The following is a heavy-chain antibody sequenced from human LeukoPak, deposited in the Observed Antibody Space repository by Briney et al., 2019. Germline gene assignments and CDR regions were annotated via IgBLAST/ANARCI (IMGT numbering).Heavy chain of an antibody. CDR3: ARDMGYCSTDNCGHYYYGMDV. D-gene: IGHD2-2*01. CDR2: IYSGGST. V-gene: IGHV3-66*01. J-gene: IGHJ6*02. CDR1: GFTVSSNY. Sequence: GGSLRLSCAASGFTVSSNYMSWVRQAPGKGPEWVSVIYSGGSTYYADSVKGRFIISRDNSKNTLYLQMNSLRAEDTAVYYCARDMGYCSTDNCGHYYYGMDVWGQGTTVTVSS.